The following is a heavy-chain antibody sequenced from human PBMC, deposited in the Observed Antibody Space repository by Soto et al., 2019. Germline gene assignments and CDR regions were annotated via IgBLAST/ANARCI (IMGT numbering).Heavy chain of an antibody. V-gene: IGHV1-46*01. D-gene: IGHD6-6*01. CDR2: VNPNGGST. J-gene: IGHJ4*02. CDR1: GYTFTNFY. Sequence: QVQLVQSGAEVKEPGASVKISCKGSGYTFTNFYIHWVRQAPGQGLEWMGIVNPNGGSTNYAQNFKGRITISRDTSTSPVYMDLSSLRSEDTAVYYCARGLASGDYWGQGTLVNVSS. CDR3: ARGLASGDY.